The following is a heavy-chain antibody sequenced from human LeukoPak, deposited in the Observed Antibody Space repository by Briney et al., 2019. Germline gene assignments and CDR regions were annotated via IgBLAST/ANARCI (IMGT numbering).Heavy chain of an antibody. V-gene: IGHV1-2*02. CDR2: INPNSGGT. CDR3: ARGILGRQLVVLMWY. Sequence: GASVKVSCKASGYTFTGYYMHWVRQAPGQGLEWMGWINPNSGGTNYAQKFQGRVTMTRDTSISTAYMELSRLRSDDTAVYYCARGILGRQLVVLMWYWGQGTLVTVSS. D-gene: IGHD6-13*01. CDR1: GYTFTGYY. J-gene: IGHJ4*02.